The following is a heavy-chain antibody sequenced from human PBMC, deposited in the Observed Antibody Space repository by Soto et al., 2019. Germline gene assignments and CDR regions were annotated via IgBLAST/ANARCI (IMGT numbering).Heavy chain of an antibody. V-gene: IGHV4-4*02. CDR2: IYHSGST. J-gene: IGHJ4*02. D-gene: IGHD6-13*01. Sequence: QVQLQESGPGLVKPSGTLSLTCAVSGDSISSDKWWSWVRQPPGKGLEWIGEIYHSGSTKYNPSLKSRVIISVDKPKNQFSLNLISVTDADTAVYYCARGETQQQRDYWGQGTLVTVSS. CDR3: ARGETQQQRDY. CDR1: GDSISSDKW.